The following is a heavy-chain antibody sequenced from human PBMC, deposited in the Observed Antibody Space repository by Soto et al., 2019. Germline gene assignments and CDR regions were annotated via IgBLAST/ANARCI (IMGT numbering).Heavy chain of an antibody. CDR2: INPNSGGT. D-gene: IGHD6-13*01. CDR1: GYTFTGYY. Sequence: ASVKVSCKASGYTFTGYYMHWVRQAPGQGLEWMGWINPNSGGTNYAQKFQGWVTMTRDTSISTAYMELSRLRSDDTAVYYCARVPGIAAAGTTYGMDVWGQVSTFTVSS. J-gene: IGHJ6*02. V-gene: IGHV1-2*04. CDR3: ARVPGIAAAGTTYGMDV.